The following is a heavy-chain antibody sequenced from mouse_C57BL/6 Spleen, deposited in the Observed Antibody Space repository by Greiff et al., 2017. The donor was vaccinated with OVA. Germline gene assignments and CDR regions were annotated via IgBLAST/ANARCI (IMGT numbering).Heavy chain of an antibody. CDR1: GYTFTDYY. CDR2: IYPGSGNT. CDR3: ARNSGSSPWFAY. D-gene: IGHD1-1*01. J-gene: IGHJ3*01. Sequence: QVQLQQSGAELVRPGASVKLSCKASGYTFTDYYINWVKQRPGQGLEWIARIYPGSGNTYYNEKFKGKATLTAEKSSSTAYMQLSSLTSEDSAVYFCARNSGSSPWFAYWGQGTLVTVSA. V-gene: IGHV1-76*01.